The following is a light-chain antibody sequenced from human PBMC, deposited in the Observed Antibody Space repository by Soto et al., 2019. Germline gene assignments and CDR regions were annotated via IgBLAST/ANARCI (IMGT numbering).Light chain of an antibody. CDR3: SSYTSSSTYV. V-gene: IGLV2-18*02. CDR2: EVS. J-gene: IGLJ1*01. Sequence: QSVLTQPPSVSGSPGQSVTISCPGTSSDVGSYNRVSWYQQPPGTAPKLMIYEVSNRPSGGPDRFSGSKSGNTASLTISGLQAEDEADYYCSSYTSSSTYVFGTGTKVTVL. CDR1: SSDVGSYNR.